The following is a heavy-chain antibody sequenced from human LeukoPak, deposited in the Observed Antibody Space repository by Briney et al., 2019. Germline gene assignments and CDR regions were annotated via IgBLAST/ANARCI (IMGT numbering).Heavy chain of an antibody. CDR2: IQYDGSKK. V-gene: IGHV3-30*02. J-gene: IGHJ4*02. Sequence: PGGSLRLSCAASGFTFRSYGMHWVRQAPGKGLEWVAFIQYDGSKKYYAGSVKGRFSVSRDNAKNKLYLQMNSLRGEDTAVYYCAKDLRVSHYYFDYWGQGTLVTVYS. CDR3: AKDLRVSHYYFDY. CDR1: GFTFRSYG. D-gene: IGHD3-10*01.